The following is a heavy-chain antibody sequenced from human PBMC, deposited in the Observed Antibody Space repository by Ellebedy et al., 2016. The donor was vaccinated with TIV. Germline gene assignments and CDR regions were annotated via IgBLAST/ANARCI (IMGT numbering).Heavy chain of an antibody. CDR3: ARGDSSGSYFPLFDY. D-gene: IGHD3-10*01. CDR1: GGSFSGFY. V-gene: IGHV4-34*01. J-gene: IGHJ4*02. Sequence: SETLSLXCAVYGGSFSGFYWSWIRQPPGKGLEWIGEINHSGSSNYNPSLKSRVTISLDTSKSQVSVKLSSVTAADTAVYYCARGDSSGSYFPLFDYWGQGTLVTVAS. CDR2: INHSGSS.